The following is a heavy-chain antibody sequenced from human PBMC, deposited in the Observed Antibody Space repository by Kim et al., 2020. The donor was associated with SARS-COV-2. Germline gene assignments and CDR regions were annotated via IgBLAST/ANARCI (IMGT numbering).Heavy chain of an antibody. CDR3: AKNGGDYYYYYGMDV. J-gene: IGHJ6*02. Sequence: GGSLRLSCAASGFTFSTYGMHWVRQAPGKGLEWVAVISFYGTNKYYADSVKGRFTISRDNSKNTLYLQMNSLRAEDTAVYCCAKNGGDYYYYYGMDVWGQGTTVTVSS. D-gene: IGHD1-1*01. CDR2: ISFYGTNK. V-gene: IGHV3-30*18. CDR1: GFTFSTYG.